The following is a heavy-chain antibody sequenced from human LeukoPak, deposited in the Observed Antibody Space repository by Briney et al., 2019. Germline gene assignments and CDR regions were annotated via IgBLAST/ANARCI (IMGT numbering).Heavy chain of an antibody. J-gene: IGHJ6*02. CDR2: IIPIFGTA. Sequence: ASVKVSCKASGGTFSAFAISWVRQAPGQGLEWMGGIIPIFGTANYAQKSQGRVTITADESTSTAYMELSSLRSEDTAVYYCARGGINPREDGMDVWGQGTTVTVSS. V-gene: IGHV1-69*13. CDR1: GGTFSAFA. CDR3: ARGGINPREDGMDV. D-gene: IGHD2/OR15-2a*01.